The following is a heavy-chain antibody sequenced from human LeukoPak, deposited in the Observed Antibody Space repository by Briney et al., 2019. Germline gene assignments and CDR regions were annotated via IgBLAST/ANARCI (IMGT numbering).Heavy chain of an antibody. Sequence: GGSLRLSCAASGFTFSSYWMSWVRQAPGKGLEWVANIKQDGSGKYYVDSVKGRFTISRDNAKNPLYLQMNSLRADDTAIYYCTKDPNGDYIGAFDPWGQGTLVTVSS. J-gene: IGHJ5*02. V-gene: IGHV3-7*03. CDR3: TKDPNGDYIGAFDP. CDR2: IKQDGSGK. CDR1: GFTFSSYW. D-gene: IGHD4-17*01.